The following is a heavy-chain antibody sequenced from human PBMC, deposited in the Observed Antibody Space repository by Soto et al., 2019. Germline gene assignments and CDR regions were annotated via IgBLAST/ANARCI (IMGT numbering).Heavy chain of an antibody. CDR2: IYYSGST. Sequence: PSETLSLTCTVSGCSISSSSYYWGWIRPPPGKGLEWIGSIYYSGSTYYNPSLKSRVTISVDTSKNQFSLKLSSVTAADTAVYYCARHSDYGSGSYYWFDPWGQGALVTVS. V-gene: IGHV4-39*01. CDR1: GCSISSSSYY. D-gene: IGHD3-10*01. CDR3: ARHSDYGSGSYYWFDP. J-gene: IGHJ5*02.